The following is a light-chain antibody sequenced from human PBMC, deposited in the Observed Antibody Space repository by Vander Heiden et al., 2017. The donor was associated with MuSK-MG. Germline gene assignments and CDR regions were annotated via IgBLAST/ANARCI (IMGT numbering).Light chain of an antibody. CDR1: QGVRND. J-gene: IGKJ2*01. V-gene: IGKV1-6*01. CDR2: AAS. Sequence: AIQMTQSPSSLSASVGDRVTIPCRASQGVRNDLGWYQQKPGRAPKLLIYAASTLQSGVPSRFTGSGSDTDFTLTISSLQPEDFATYYCLQGDNYPYSFGQGTKLEIK. CDR3: LQGDNYPYS.